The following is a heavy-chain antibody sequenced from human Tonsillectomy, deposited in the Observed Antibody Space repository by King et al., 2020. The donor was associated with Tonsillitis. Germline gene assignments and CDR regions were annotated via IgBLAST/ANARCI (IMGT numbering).Heavy chain of an antibody. CDR3: ARRGSSSSWYNWFDP. CDR2: IYYSGST. J-gene: IGHJ5*02. D-gene: IGHD6-13*01. CDR1: GGSISSSSYY. Sequence: QLQESGPGLVKPSETLSLTCTVSGGSISSSSYYWGWIRQPPGKGLEWIGSIYYSGSTYYNPSLKSRVTISVNTSKNQFSLKLSSVTAADTAVYYCARRGSSSSWYNWFDPWGQGTLVTVSS. V-gene: IGHV4-39*01.